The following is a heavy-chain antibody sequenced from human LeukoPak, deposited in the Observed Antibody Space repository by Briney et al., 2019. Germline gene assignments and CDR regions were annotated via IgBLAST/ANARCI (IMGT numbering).Heavy chain of an antibody. V-gene: IGHV3-48*01. CDR2: ISSSSSTI. CDR1: GFIFSSYS. J-gene: IGHJ3*02. Sequence: GGSLRLSCAASGFIFSSYSMNWVRQAPGKGLEWVSFISSSSSTIYYADSVKGRFTISRDNAKNSLYLQMNSLRAEDTAVYYCARSNTWAFDIWGQGTMVTVSS. CDR3: ARSNTWAFDI. D-gene: IGHD2-8*01.